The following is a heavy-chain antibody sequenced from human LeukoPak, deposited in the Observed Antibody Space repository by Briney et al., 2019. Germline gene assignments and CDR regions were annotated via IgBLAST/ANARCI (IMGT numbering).Heavy chain of an antibody. D-gene: IGHD6-19*01. V-gene: IGHV3-53*01. CDR2: IYSGGST. Sequence: GGSLRLSCAASGFTVSSNYMSWVRQAPGKGLEWVSVIYSGGSTYYADSVKGRSTISRDDSKNTLYLQMNSLRAEDTAVYYCARTRSSGCLDYWGQGTLVTVSS. CDR3: ARTRSSGCLDY. CDR1: GFTVSSNY. J-gene: IGHJ4*02.